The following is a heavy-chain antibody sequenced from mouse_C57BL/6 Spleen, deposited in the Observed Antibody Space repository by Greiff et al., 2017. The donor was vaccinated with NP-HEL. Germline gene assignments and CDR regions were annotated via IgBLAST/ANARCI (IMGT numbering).Heavy chain of an antibody. V-gene: IGHV2-2*01. CDR2: IWSGGST. CDR1: GFSLTSYG. Sequence: QVQLKESGPGLVQPSQSLSITCTVSGFSLTSYGVHWVRQSPGKGLEWLGVIWSGGSTDYNAAFISRLSISKDNSKSQVFFKMNSLQADDTAIYYCAGDYYGSSHWYFDVWGTGTTVTVSS. CDR3: AGDYYGSSHWYFDV. J-gene: IGHJ1*03. D-gene: IGHD1-1*01.